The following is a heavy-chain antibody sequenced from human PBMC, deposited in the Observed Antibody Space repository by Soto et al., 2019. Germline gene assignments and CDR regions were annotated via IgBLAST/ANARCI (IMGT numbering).Heavy chain of an antibody. CDR2: IYYIGST. CDR3: ARSVFP. V-gene: IGHV4-31*03. Sequence: QVQLQESGPGLVKPSQTLSLNCTVSGVSISSGGYYWNWIRQHPGTGLEWIGYIYYIGSTYYNTSLQSRLTTSIDTSKNQFSLMLSSGTAADTAVYYCARSVFPWGQGTLVTVSS. J-gene: IGHJ5*02. CDR1: GVSISSGGYY.